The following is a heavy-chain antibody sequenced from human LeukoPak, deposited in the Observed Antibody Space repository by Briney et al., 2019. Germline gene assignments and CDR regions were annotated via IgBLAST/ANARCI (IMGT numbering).Heavy chain of an antibody. Sequence: GRSLRLSCAASGFTFSSYGMHWVRQAPGKGLEWVSVIYSGGSTYYADSVKGRFTISRDNSKNTLYLQMNSLRAEDTAVYYCARAAGYSSGWYFGWGQGTLVTVSS. V-gene: IGHV3-53*01. D-gene: IGHD6-19*01. J-gene: IGHJ4*02. CDR3: ARAAGYSSGWYFG. CDR1: GFTFSSYG. CDR2: IYSGGST.